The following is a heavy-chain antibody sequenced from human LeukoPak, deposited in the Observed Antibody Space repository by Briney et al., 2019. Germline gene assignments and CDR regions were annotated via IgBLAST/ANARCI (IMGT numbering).Heavy chain of an antibody. V-gene: IGHV4-61*02. J-gene: IGHJ3*02. Sequence: SQTLSLTCTVSGGSISSGSYCWSWILQPAGKGLEWIGRIYTSGSTNYNPSLKSRVTISVDTAKNQFSLKLSSVTAADTAVYYCARGVVMGAFDIWGQGTMVTVSS. CDR3: ARGVVMGAFDI. CDR2: IYTSGST. D-gene: IGHD3-3*01. CDR1: GGSISSGSYC.